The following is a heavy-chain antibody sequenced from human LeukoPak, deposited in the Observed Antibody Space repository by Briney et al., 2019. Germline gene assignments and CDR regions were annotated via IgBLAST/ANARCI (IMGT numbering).Heavy chain of an antibody. CDR2: IRYDGSNK. CDR1: GFTFSTYG. J-gene: IGHJ4*02. D-gene: IGHD6-19*01. CDR3: ARDFSVAGRFDY. Sequence: GGSLRLSCAASGFTFSTYGMHWVRQAPGKGLEWVAFIRYDGSNKYYADSVKGRFTISRDNSKNTLYLQMNSLRAEDTAVYYCARDFSVAGRFDYWGQGTLVTVSS. V-gene: IGHV3-30*02.